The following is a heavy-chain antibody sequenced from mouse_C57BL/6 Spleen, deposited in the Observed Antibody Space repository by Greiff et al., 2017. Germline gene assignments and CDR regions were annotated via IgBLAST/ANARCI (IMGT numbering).Heavy chain of an antibody. D-gene: IGHD1-1*01. V-gene: IGHV1-52*01. Sequence: QVQLKQPGAELVRPGSSVKLSCKASGYTFTSYWMHWVKQRPIQGLEWIGNIDPSDSETHYNQKFKDKATLTVDKSSSTAYMQLSSLTSEDSAVYYCARQGYGSSSWFAYWGQGTLVTVSA. J-gene: IGHJ3*01. CDR1: GYTFTSYW. CDR2: IDPSDSET. CDR3: ARQGYGSSSWFAY.